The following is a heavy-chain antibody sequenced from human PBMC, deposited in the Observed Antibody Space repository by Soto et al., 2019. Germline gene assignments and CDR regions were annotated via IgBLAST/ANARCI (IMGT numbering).Heavy chain of an antibody. V-gene: IGHV1-69*13. J-gene: IGHJ6*02. CDR3: ARVSGIFGVVIGYYYYYGMDV. Sequence: SVKVSCKASGGTFSSYAISWVRQAPGQGLEWMGGIIPIFGTANYAQKFQGRVTITADESTSTAYMELSSLRSEDTAVYYCARVSGIFGVVIGYYYYYGMDVWGQGTTVTVSS. CDR1: GGTFSSYA. D-gene: IGHD3-3*01. CDR2: IIPIFGTA.